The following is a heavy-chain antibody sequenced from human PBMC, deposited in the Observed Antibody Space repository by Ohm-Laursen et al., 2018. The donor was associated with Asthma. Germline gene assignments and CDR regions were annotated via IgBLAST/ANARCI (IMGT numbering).Heavy chain of an antibody. J-gene: IGHJ3*01. Sequence: SLRLSCAASGFSVSRHFMNWIRQGPEKGLEWVSDIYPGGATFYADSVKGRFTISRDDSKNTLNLQMSSLRGDDTAVYYCARGQGSGDISGSDPFDLWGQGTTVIVYS. D-gene: IGHD3-10*01. CDR2: IYPGGAT. CDR3: ARGQGSGDISGSDPFDL. V-gene: IGHV3-53*01. CDR1: GFSVSRHF.